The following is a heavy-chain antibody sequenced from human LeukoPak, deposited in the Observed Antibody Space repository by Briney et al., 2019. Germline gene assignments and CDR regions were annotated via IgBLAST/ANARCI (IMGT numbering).Heavy chain of an antibody. Sequence: SETLSLTCAVYGGPFSGYYWSWIRQPPGKGLEWIGEINHSGSTNYNPSLKSRVTISVDTSKNQFSLKLSSVTAADTAVYYCARGRDRRYGDYDHFDYWGQGTLVTVSS. J-gene: IGHJ4*02. CDR2: INHSGST. CDR3: ARGRDRRYGDYDHFDY. V-gene: IGHV4-34*01. CDR1: GGPFSGYY. D-gene: IGHD4-17*01.